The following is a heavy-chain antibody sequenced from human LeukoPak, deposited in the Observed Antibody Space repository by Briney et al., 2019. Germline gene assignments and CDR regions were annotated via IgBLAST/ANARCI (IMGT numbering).Heavy chain of an antibody. J-gene: IGHJ6*03. CDR1: SFTFSSYV. V-gene: IGHV3-23*01. CDR2: VSTTGGST. D-gene: IGHD2-15*01. Sequence: GGSLRLSCGASSFTFSSYVMSWVRQAPGKGLEWVSTVSTTGGSTYYADSVKGHFTISRDNSKNTLYLQMNSLSAEDTAVYYCAKNGDRGAYCSGGSCYPYYYYYMDVWGKGTTVTISS. CDR3: AKNGDRGAYCSGGSCYPYYYYYMDV.